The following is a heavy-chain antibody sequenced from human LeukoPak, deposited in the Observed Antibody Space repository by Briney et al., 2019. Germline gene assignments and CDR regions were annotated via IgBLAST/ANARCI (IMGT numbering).Heavy chain of an antibody. CDR2: ISYDGSNN. Sequence: GRSLRLSCAASGFTFSSYGMHWVRQAPGKGLEWVAVISYDGSNNYYADSVKGRFTISRDNSKNTLYLQMNSLRAEDTAVYYCAKDGAEDRSWEFDYWGQGTLVTVSS. J-gene: IGHJ4*02. D-gene: IGHD6-13*01. V-gene: IGHV3-30*18. CDR3: AKDGAEDRSWEFDY. CDR1: GFTFSSYG.